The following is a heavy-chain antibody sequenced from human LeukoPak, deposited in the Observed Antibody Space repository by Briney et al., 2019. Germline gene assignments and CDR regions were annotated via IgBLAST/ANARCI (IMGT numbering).Heavy chain of an antibody. V-gene: IGHV4-59*01. J-gene: IGHJ6*03. Sequence: SETLSLTCTGSGGSISSYYWSWIRQPPGKGLEWIGYIYYSGSTNYNPSLKSRVTISVDTSKNQFSLKLSSVTAADTAVYYCARGVYAVAFYYYYMDVWGKGTTVTVSS. CDR2: IYYSGST. D-gene: IGHD6-19*01. CDR3: ARGVYAVAFYYYYMDV. CDR1: GGSISSYY.